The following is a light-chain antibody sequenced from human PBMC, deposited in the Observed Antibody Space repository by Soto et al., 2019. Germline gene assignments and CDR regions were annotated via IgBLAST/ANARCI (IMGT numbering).Light chain of an antibody. CDR2: AAS. Sequence: IVMTQSPSVLSVSTGERATLSGRASQSISDALAWYQQKPGQAPRLLIYAASSRATDVPARFSGSGSGTESTPPISSMQYADYVVFYCQQYYDCSPWTFGQGTKV. J-gene: IGKJ1*01. V-gene: IGKV3-15*01. CDR1: QSISDA. CDR3: QQYYDCSPWT.